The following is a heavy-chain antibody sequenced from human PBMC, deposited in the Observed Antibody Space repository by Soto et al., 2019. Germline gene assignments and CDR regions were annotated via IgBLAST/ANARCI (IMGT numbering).Heavy chain of an antibody. D-gene: IGHD3-10*02. CDR1: GYTFNSQA. CDR3: GRDQSGIGYYVDWFDP. V-gene: IGHV1-3*01. CDR2: INAGNGNT. J-gene: IGHJ5*02. Sequence: ASVKVSCKASGYTFNSQAIHWVRQAPGQRPEWLGWINAGNGNTYYSEKFEGRVTFTRDTAATTVNMELTSLTSEDTAIYYCGRDQSGIGYYVDWFDPWGQGTLVTVS.